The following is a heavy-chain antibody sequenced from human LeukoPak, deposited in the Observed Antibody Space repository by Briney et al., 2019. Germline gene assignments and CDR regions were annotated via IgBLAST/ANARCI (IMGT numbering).Heavy chain of an antibody. D-gene: IGHD2-2*01. V-gene: IGHV1-8*01. J-gene: IGHJ5*02. CDR2: MNPNSGNT. CDR1: GYTFNRYD. CDR3: ARVEVYCSSTSCYLGYNWFDP. Sequence: GASVTVSCKASGYTFNRYDIHWVRQATGQGLEWMGWMNPNSGNTGYAQKFQGRVTMTRNTSISTAYMELSSLRSEDTAVYYCARVEVYCSSTSCYLGYNWFDPWGQGTLVTVSS.